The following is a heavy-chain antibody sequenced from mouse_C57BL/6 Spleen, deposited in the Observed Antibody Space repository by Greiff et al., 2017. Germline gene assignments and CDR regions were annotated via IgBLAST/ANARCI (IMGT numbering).Heavy chain of an antibody. Sequence: QVQLQQPGAELVMPGASVKLSCKASGYTFTSYWMHWVKQRPGQGLEWIGEIDPSDSYTNYNQKFKGKSTLTVDKSSSTAYMQLSSLTSEDSAVYYCARADDYDGYYAMDYWGQGTSVTVSS. CDR2: IDPSDSYT. V-gene: IGHV1-69*01. D-gene: IGHD2-4*01. J-gene: IGHJ4*01. CDR3: ARADDYDGYYAMDY. CDR1: GYTFTSYW.